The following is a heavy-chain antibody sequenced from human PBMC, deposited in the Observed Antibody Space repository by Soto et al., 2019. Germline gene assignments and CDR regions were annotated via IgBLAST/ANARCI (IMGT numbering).Heavy chain of an antibody. CDR2: VNPSGGHT. Sequence: QVQLVQSGAEVKKPGASVKVSCKASGDTFTDYYLHWVPQAPGQGLEWMGTVNPSGGHTTYAQHFLGRMTMTRDTSTSTLYMELTSLTSEDTAVYYCARGGHVVVVTAALDYWGEGTLVTVSS. J-gene: IGHJ4*02. CDR1: GDTFTDYY. D-gene: IGHD2-21*02. V-gene: IGHV1-46*01. CDR3: ARGGHVVVVTAALDY.